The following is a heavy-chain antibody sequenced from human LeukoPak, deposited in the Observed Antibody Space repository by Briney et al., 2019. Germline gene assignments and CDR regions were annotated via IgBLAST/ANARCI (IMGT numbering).Heavy chain of an antibody. CDR3: ARDYSWGFDI. CDR1: GFTFSTYG. J-gene: IGHJ3*02. V-gene: IGHV3-23*01. Sequence: GGSLRLSCAASGFTFSTYGMSWVRQAPGKGLEWVLGISGSGGSTYYADSVKGRFTISRDNSKNTVYLQMNSLRTEDTAVYYCARDYSWGFDIWGQGTMVTVSS. CDR2: ISGSGGST. D-gene: IGHD3-16*01.